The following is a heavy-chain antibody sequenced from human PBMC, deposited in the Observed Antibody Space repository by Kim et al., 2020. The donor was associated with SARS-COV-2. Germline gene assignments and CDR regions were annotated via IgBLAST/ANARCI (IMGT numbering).Heavy chain of an antibody. Sequence: ASVKVSCKASGYTFTGYYMHWVRQAPGQGLEWMGWINPNSGGTNYAQKFQGRVTMTRDTSISTAYMELSRLRSDDTAVYYCARDSNSRGYSYAGHWGQGTLVTVSS. CDR1: GYTFTGYY. V-gene: IGHV1-2*02. D-gene: IGHD5-18*01. CDR3: ARDSNSRGYSYAGH. CDR2: INPNSGGT. J-gene: IGHJ4*02.